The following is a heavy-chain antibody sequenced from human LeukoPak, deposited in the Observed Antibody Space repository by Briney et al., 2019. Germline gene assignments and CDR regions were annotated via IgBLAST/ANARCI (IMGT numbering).Heavy chain of an antibody. J-gene: IGHJ4*02. CDR3: ARVHITMIGLPFDY. V-gene: IGHV3-11*04. CDR2: ITSGRSV. Sequence: PGGSLRLSCTASGFTFSDYFMTWIRQAPGKGLEWVSYITSGRSVYYADSVKGRFTISRDNAKNSLYLQMNSLRAEDTAVYYCARVHITMIGLPFDYWGQGTLVTVSS. D-gene: IGHD3-22*01. CDR1: GFTFSDYF.